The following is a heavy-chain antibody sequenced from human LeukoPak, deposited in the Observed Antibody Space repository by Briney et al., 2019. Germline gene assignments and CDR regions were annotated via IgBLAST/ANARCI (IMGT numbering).Heavy chain of an antibody. D-gene: IGHD3-3*01. J-gene: IGHJ2*01. CDR2: MNPNSGNT. CDR1: GYTFTSYD. CDR3: ARGGYDFWSGYSNWYFDL. Sequence: ASVKVSCKASGYTFTSYDINWVRQATGQGLEWMGWMNPNSGNTGYAQKFQGRVTITRNTSISTAYMELSSLRSEDTAVYYCARGGYDFWSGYSNWYFDLWGRGTLVTVSS. V-gene: IGHV1-8*03.